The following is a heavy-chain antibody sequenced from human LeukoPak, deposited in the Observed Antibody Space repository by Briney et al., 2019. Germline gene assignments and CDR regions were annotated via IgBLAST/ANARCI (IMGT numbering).Heavy chain of an antibody. J-gene: IGHJ4*02. CDR2: ISDDGRTT. CDR1: GFTFTTEA. CDR3: AKGLGFMPQFDY. D-gene: IGHD6-19*01. Sequence: PGGSLRLSCAASGFTFTTEAMTWVRQAPGKGLEWVPTISDDGRTTYYADSVKGRFTISRDNSKNIVYLQMNSLRAEDTAFYYCAKGLGFMPQFDYWGQGTLVAVSS. V-gene: IGHV3-23*01.